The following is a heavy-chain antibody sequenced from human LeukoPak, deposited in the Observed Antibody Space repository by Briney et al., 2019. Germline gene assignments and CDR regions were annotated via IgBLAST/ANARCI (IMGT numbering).Heavy chain of an antibody. CDR2: IYYSGST. Sequence: SETLSLTCTVSGGSINSYYWSWIRQPPGKGLEWIGYIYYSGSTNYNPSLKSRVTISVDTSKNQFSLKLTSVTAADTAVYFCARGSGWYGYWGQGTLVTVSS. V-gene: IGHV4-59*01. D-gene: IGHD6-19*01. CDR1: GGSINSYY. CDR3: ARGSGWYGY. J-gene: IGHJ4*02.